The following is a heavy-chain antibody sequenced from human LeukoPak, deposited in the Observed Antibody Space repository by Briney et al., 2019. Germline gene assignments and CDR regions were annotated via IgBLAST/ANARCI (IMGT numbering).Heavy chain of an antibody. D-gene: IGHD5-18*01. CDR1: GYTFTGYY. Sequence: GASVKVSCKASGYTFTGYYMHWVRQAPGQGLEWMGWINPNSGGTNYAQKFQGRVTMTRDTSISTAYMELSRLRSDDTAVYYCARAYRGYSYRSSNWFDPWGQGTLVTVSS. CDR2: INPNSGGT. CDR3: ARAYRGYSYRSSNWFDP. J-gene: IGHJ5*02. V-gene: IGHV1-2*02.